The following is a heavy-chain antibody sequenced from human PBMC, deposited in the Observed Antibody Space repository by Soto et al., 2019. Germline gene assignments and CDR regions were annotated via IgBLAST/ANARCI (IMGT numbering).Heavy chain of an antibody. CDR2: ISSSSGST. V-gene: IGHV3-11*06. CDR1: GFTFSDYY. Sequence: GGSLRPSCAASGFTFSDYYMSWIRQAPGKGLEYISYISSSSGSTNYADSVKGRFTISRDNAKNSLYLQMSSLRAEDTAVYYCARDRGGYDRLYYYHGMDVWGQGTTVTVSS. J-gene: IGHJ6*02. CDR3: ARDRGGYDRLYYYHGMDV. D-gene: IGHD5-12*01.